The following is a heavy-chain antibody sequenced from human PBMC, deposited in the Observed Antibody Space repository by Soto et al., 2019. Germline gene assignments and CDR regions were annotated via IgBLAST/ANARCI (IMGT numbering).Heavy chain of an antibody. CDR1: GFTLSDYP. J-gene: IGHJ2*01. Sequence: QVQLVESGGGVVQPGGSLRLSCAAPGFTLSDYPMNWVRQAPGKGLEWVALISYDGSKKYYADSVRGRFTISRDNSKNTLYLQMSSLTTEDTSVYYCARESPLLSWYLDLWGRGTLVTVSS. CDR3: ARESPLLSWYLDL. CDR2: ISYDGSKK. V-gene: IGHV3-30-3*01.